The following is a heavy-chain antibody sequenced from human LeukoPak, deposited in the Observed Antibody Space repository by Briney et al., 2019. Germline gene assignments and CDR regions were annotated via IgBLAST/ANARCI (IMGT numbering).Heavy chain of an antibody. V-gene: IGHV3-48*01. D-gene: IGHD2-15*01. Sequence: GGSLRLSCAASGFTFSSYWMNWVRQAPGKGLEWVSYIGSGSDGIQYADSVKGRFTIPRDNGKNLLFLELKSLRGEDTAVYFCAREIPGRIAADCWGQGTLVTVSS. CDR1: GFTFSSYW. J-gene: IGHJ4*02. CDR3: AREIPGRIAADC. CDR2: IGSGSDGI.